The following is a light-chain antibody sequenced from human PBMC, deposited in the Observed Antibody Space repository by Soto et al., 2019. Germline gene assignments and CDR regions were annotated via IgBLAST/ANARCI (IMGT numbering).Light chain of an antibody. V-gene: IGLV2-11*01. CDR3: CSYAGSYTSLAV. CDR1: SSDVGGYNY. J-gene: IGLJ2*01. CDR2: DVS. Sequence: QSALTQPRSVSGSPGQSVTISCTGTSSDVGGYNYVSWYQQHPGKAPKLMIYDVSKRPSGVPDRFSGSKSGNTASLTISGLQAEDEADYYCCSYAGSYTSLAVFGGGTKVTVL.